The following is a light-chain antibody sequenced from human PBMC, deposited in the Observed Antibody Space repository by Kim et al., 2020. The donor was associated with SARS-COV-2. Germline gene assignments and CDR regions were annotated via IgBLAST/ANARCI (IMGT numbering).Light chain of an antibody. CDR1: QDISNY. CDR3: QQYDSLPYT. CDR2: DAS. J-gene: IGKJ2*01. V-gene: IGKV1-33*01. Sequence: DIQMTQSPSSLSASVGDRVTITCQASQDISNYLNWYQHKPGKPPKLLIYDASNLKTGVPSKFSGSGSGTDFTFTISSLQPEDFATYYCQQYDSLPYTFGQGTKLEI.